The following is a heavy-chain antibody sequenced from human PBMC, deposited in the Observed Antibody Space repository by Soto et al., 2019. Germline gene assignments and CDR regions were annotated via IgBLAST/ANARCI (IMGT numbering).Heavy chain of an antibody. Sequence: SETLSLTCTVSGGSISSGGYYWSWIRQHPGKGLEWIGYIYYSGSTYYNPSLKSRVTISVDTSKNQFSLKLXSVTXAXXXXXYCAADILGGGGWFDPWGQGTLVTVS. D-gene: IGHD3-9*01. J-gene: IGHJ5*02. CDR2: IYYSGST. CDR3: AADILGGGGWFDP. V-gene: IGHV4-31*03. CDR1: GGSISSGGYY.